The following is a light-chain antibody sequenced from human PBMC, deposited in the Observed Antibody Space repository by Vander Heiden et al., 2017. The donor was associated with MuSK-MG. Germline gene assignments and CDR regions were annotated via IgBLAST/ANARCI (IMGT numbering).Light chain of an antibody. CDR2: GAS. V-gene: IGKV3-20*01. Sequence: ENVLTQSPGTVSLSPGERATFSCRASQSVTSSYLAWYQQKPGQAPRLLIYGASSRATGIPDRFSGSGSGTDFTLTISRLEPEDFAVYYCQQYGRSPLTFGGGTKVEIK. CDR3: QQYGRSPLT. J-gene: IGKJ4*01. CDR1: QSVTSSY.